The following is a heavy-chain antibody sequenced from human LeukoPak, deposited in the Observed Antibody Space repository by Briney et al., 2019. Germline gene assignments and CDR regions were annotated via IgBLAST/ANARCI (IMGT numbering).Heavy chain of an antibody. CDR2: ISSSSSYI. Sequence: GGSLRLSCAASGFTFSSYSMNWVRQAPGKGLEWVSSISSSSSYIYYADSVKGRFTISRDNAKNSLYLQMNSLRAEDTAVYYCARGPGDSSGYYALDYWAREPWSPSPQ. CDR1: GFTFSSYS. J-gene: IGHJ4*02. V-gene: IGHV3-21*01. D-gene: IGHD3-22*01. CDR3: ARGPGDSSGYYALDY.